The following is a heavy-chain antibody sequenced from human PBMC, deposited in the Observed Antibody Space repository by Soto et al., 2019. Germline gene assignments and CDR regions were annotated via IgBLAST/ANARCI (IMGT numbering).Heavy chain of an antibody. D-gene: IGHD6-13*01. CDR3: ARDRIAAAGTNYYYYYGMDV. J-gene: IGHJ6*02. Sequence: LSLTCTVSGGSISSYYWSWIRQPPGKGLEWIGYIYYSGSTNYNPSLKSRVTISVDTSKNQFSLKLSSVTAADTAVYYCARDRIAAAGTNYYYYYGMDVWGQGTTVTVSS. CDR1: GGSISSYY. CDR2: IYYSGST. V-gene: IGHV4-59*01.